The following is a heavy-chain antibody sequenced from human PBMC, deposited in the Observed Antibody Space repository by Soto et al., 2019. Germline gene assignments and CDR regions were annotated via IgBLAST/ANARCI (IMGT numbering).Heavy chain of an antibody. CDR3: ARAAVGDGYNSGLYYFYYYGMDV. J-gene: IGHJ6*02. V-gene: IGHV4-34*01. CDR1: GGSFSGYY. D-gene: IGHD5-12*01. CDR2: VNHSGST. Sequence: SDTLSLTCAVHGGSFSGYYWSWIGQPPGKGLEWIGEVNHSGSTNHNPSLKSRVTISADTTKNQFSLKLTSVTAADTAVYYCARAAVGDGYNSGLYYFYYYGMDVWGQGSTVTVS.